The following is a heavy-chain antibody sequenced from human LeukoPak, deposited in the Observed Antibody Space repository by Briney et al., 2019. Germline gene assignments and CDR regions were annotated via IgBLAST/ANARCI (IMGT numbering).Heavy chain of an antibody. Sequence: PSETLSLTRTVSGGSISSYYWSWVRQPPGEALEWIGYIYYTGITHYNHSLESRVTISVDTSKNQFSLKLRSLTAADTAVYYCAKHDRNDSGHYHADYWGQGTLVTVSS. CDR2: IYYTGIT. D-gene: IGHD3-10*01. CDR1: GGSISSYY. V-gene: IGHV4-59*08. J-gene: IGHJ4*02. CDR3: AKHDRNDSGHYHADY.